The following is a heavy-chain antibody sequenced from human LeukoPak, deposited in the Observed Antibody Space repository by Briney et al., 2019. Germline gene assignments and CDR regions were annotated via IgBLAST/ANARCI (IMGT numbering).Heavy chain of an antibody. CDR2: IWYDGSNK. D-gene: IGHD3-9*01. CDR3: ARGVGWRLVIEGGSFDY. V-gene: IGHV3-33*01. CDR1: GFTFSSYG. J-gene: IGHJ4*02. Sequence: GRSLRLSCAASGFTFSSYGMHWVRQAPGKGLEWVAVIWYDGSNKYYADSVKGRFTISRDNSKNTLYLHMNSLRAEDTAVYYCARGVGWRLVIEGGSFDYWGQGTLVTVSS.